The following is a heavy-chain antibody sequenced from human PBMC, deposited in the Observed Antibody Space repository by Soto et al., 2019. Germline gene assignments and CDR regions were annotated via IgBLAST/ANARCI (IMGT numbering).Heavy chain of an antibody. J-gene: IGHJ3*02. V-gene: IGHV3-11*01. Sequence: PGGSLRLSCAAFGFTFSDYYMSRIRQAPGKGLEWVSYISSSGSTIYYADSVKGRFTISRDNAKNSLYLQMNSLRAEDTAVYYFAREKDCSSTSCSDVFDIWSQGTMVTVSS. CDR2: ISSSGSTI. CDR3: AREKDCSSTSCSDVFDI. D-gene: IGHD2-2*01. CDR1: GFTFSDYY.